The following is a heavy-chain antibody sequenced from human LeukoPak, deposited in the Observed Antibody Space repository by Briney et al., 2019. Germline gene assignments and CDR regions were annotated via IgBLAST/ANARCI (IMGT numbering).Heavy chain of an antibody. CDR2: INHNGNVN. J-gene: IGHJ5*02. CDR1: GFTFSSYW. D-gene: IGHD3-3*01. Sequence: GGSLRLSCAASGFTFSSYWMNWARQAPGKGLEWVASINHNGNVNYYVDSVKGRFTISRDNAKNSLYLQMSNLRAEDTAVYFCAKDYTSYYDFWSGYYTANWFDPWGQGTLVTVSS. CDR3: AKDYTSYYDFWSGYYTANWFDP. V-gene: IGHV3-7*03.